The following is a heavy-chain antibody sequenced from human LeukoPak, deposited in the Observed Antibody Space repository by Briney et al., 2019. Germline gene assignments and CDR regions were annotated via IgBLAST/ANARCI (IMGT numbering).Heavy chain of an antibody. J-gene: IGHJ4*02. CDR2: IRYDGSNK. CDR1: GFTFSSYG. CDR3: ANLLGYCTNGVCREFDY. V-gene: IGHV3-30*02. D-gene: IGHD2-8*01. Sequence: GGSLRLSCAASGFTFSSYGMHWVRQAPGKGLEWVAVIRYDGSNKYYADSVKGRFTISRDNSKNTLYLQMNSLRAEDTAVYYCANLLGYCTNGVCREFDYWGQGTLVTVSS.